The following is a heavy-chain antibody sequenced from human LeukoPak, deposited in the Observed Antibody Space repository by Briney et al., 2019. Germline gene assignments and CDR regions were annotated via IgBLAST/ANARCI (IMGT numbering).Heavy chain of an antibody. CDR1: GFTFSSYG. Sequence: GGSLRLSCAASGFTFSSYGFNWVRQAPGKGLEWVSYIGSSSSAIFYADSVKGRFTISRDNAKNLLYLQMNSLRAEDTAVYYCARDLSVGAKPDLGFDYWGQGTLVTVSS. J-gene: IGHJ4*02. CDR3: ARDLSVGAKPDLGFDY. CDR2: IGSSSSAI. V-gene: IGHV3-48*01. D-gene: IGHD1-26*01.